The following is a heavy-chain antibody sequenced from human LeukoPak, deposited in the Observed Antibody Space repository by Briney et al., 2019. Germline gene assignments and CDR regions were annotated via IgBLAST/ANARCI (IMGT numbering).Heavy chain of an antibody. Sequence: GGSLRLSCAASGFTFNRYWMNWVRQAPGKGLEWVANIKQDGSEKYYVDSVKGRFTISRDYSKNTLYLQMNSLRAEDTAIYYCAKGGWLAYYLDYWGQGTLVTVSS. D-gene: IGHD6-19*01. CDR1: GFTFNRYW. V-gene: IGHV3-7*03. J-gene: IGHJ4*02. CDR2: IKQDGSEK. CDR3: AKGGWLAYYLDY.